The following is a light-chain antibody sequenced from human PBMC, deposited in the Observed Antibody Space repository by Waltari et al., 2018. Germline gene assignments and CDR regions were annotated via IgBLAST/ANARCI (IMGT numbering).Light chain of an antibody. CDR2: RNK. Sequence: QSVLTQPPSASGTPGQRVTISCSGSSSNIGSNYVYWYQQLPGTAPKLLIDRNKQRPSGVPDRFSGSKSGTSASLAISGLRSEDEADYYCAAWDDSLSGLFGGGTKLTVL. V-gene: IGLV1-47*01. CDR1: SSNIGSNY. CDR3: AAWDDSLSGL. J-gene: IGLJ2*01.